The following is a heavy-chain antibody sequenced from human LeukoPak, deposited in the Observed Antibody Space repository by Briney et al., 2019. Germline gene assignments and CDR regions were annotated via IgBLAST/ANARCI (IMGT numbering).Heavy chain of an antibody. CDR3: ARAIPPPHCTTITCFKPFDY. V-gene: IGHV1-8*03. CDR2: MNPNSGNT. CDR1: GYTFISYD. J-gene: IGHJ4*02. D-gene: IGHD2-2*01. Sequence: GASVKVSRKASGYTFISYDINWVRQATGQGLEWMGWMNPNSGNTGYAQKFQGRVTFTRNTSISTAYMDLSSLRSEDTAVYYCARAIPPPHCTTITCFKPFDYWGQGTLVTVSS.